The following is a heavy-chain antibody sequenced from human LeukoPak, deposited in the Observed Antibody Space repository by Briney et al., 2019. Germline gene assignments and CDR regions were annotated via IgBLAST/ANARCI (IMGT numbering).Heavy chain of an antibody. Sequence: SETRSLTCTLSTGSISNNNYCWGWIRQPPGKGLDGIGSIYYRGSTYYNPSLRSRVTISVDTSKDQLSLKRSDVTAAHSAVYYWARLLRWVYYFAYWGQGTLVIVSS. CDR3: ARLLRWVYYFAY. D-gene: IGHD4-23*01. J-gene: IGHJ4*02. CDR2: IYYRGST. CDR1: TGSISNNNYC. V-gene: IGHV4-39*01.